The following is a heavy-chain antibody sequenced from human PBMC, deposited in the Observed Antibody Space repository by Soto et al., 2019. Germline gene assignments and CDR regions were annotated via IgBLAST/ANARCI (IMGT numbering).Heavy chain of an antibody. CDR3: ARAARDLPVY. V-gene: IGHV3-7*03. J-gene: IGHJ4*02. CDR2: IKEDGSEK. CDR1: GFSFSGYW. Sequence: EVQVVESGGGLVQPGGSLRLSCAASGFSFSGYWMSWVRQAQGKGLEWVANIKEDGSEKYYGDSVKGRFTISRDNAKNSLYRQMHSRRAEDTAVYFCARAARDLPVYWGQGTLVTVSS.